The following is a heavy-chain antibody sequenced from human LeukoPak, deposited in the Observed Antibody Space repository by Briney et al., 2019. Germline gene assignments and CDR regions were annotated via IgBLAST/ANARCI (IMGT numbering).Heavy chain of an antibody. CDR3: ARPQLSYYDTLMDV. V-gene: IGHV1-69*04. CDR2: IIPIIGIT. D-gene: IGHD3-9*01. Sequence: GASVKVSCKASGGTFSNYAINWVRQAPGQGPEWMGRIIPIIGITNYAQKFQGRVTITADRSTNTAYMELCSLRSEDTAVYYCARPQLSYYDTLMDVWGQGTTVIVSS. J-gene: IGHJ6*02. CDR1: GGTFSNYA.